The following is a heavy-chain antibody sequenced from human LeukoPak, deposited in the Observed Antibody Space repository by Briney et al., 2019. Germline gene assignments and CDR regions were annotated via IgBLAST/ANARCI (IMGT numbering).Heavy chain of an antibody. V-gene: IGHV3-7*01. CDR2: IKEDGSEK. CDR1: GFTFPTFW. J-gene: IGHJ3*02. Sequence: GGSLRLSCAASGFTFPTFWMAWVRQAPGKGLEWVAKIKEDGSEKDYVDSVKGRFTIYRDNAKNSLHLQMNYLRAEDTAVYYCARMQMDTGYRPLDIWGQGTMVAVSS. D-gene: IGHD5-24*01. CDR3: ARMQMDTGYRPLDI.